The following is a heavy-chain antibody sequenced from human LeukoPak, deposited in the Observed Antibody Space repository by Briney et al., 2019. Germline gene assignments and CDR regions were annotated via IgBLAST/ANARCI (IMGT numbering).Heavy chain of an antibody. D-gene: IGHD6-19*01. J-gene: IGHJ6*02. CDR1: GFAFSSYW. CDR3: AREGGGYSSGWSYYYYYYGMDV. V-gene: IGHV3-7*01. CDR2: IKQDGSEK. Sequence: GGSLRLSCAASGFAFSSYWMTWVRQAPGKGLEWVANIKQDGSEKYYVDSVKGRFTISRDNAKNSLYLQMNSLRAEDTAVYYCAREGGGYSSGWSYYYYYYGMDVWGQGTTVTVSS.